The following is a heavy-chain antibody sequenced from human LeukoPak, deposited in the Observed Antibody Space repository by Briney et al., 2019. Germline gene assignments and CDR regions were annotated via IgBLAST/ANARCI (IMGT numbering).Heavy chain of an antibody. Sequence: PGRSLRLSCAASGFTFSSYAMHWVRQAPGKGLEWVAVISYDGSNKYYADSVKGRFTISRDKSKNTLYLQMNSLRAEDTAVYYCARDWAYYGSGSYYSYYYYYGMDVWGQGTTVTVSS. J-gene: IGHJ6*02. CDR3: ARDWAYYGSGSYYSYYYYYGMDV. CDR2: ISYDGSNK. CDR1: GFTFSSYA. D-gene: IGHD3-10*01. V-gene: IGHV3-30*04.